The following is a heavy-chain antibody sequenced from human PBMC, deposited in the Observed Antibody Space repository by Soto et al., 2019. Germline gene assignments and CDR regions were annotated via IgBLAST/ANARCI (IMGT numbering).Heavy chain of an antibody. Sequence: SVKVSCKASGGTCSSYAINWVRQAPGQGLEWMGGIIPIFGTANYAQKFQGRVTMTADESTSTAYMELSSLRSEDTAVYYCARKRSSRQYSSSARPELAYYYYGMDVWGQGTTVTVSS. CDR3: ARKRSSRQYSSSARPELAYYYYGMDV. CDR2: IIPIFGTA. CDR1: GGTCSSYA. V-gene: IGHV1-69*13. D-gene: IGHD6-6*01. J-gene: IGHJ6*02.